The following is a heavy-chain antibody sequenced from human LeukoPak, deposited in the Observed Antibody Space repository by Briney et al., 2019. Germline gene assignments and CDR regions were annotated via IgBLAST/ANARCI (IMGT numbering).Heavy chain of an antibody. CDR3: ARGHGWFDP. CDR1: GFTFSDSW. CDR2: IEQHGSEK. V-gene: IGHV3-7*05. J-gene: IGHJ5*02. Sequence: PGGSLRLSCAASGFTFSDSWMTWVRQAPGKGLEWVANIEQHGSEKNYVDSVKGRSTISRDNAKNSLYLQMHSLRAEDTAVYYCARGHGWFDPRGQGSLVTVSS.